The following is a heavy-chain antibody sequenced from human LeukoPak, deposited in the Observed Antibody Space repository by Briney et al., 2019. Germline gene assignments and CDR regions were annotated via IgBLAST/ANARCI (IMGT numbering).Heavy chain of an antibody. J-gene: IGHJ5*02. CDR2: IYYSGDT. CDR3: VRGPYGSGISNWFDP. CDR1: DGAIAGYS. D-gene: IGHD3-10*01. V-gene: IGHV4-59*01. Sequence: SETLSLTCTVSDGAIAGYSWSWIRQPPGKGLEGIGYIYYSGDTNYNPSLQSRVTVSVDTSKNQCSLKLTSVTAADTAVYYCVRGPYGSGISNWFDPWGQGTLVIVSS.